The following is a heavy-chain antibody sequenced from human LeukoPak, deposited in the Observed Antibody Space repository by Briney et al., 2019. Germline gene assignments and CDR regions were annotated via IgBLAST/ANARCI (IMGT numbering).Heavy chain of an antibody. J-gene: IGHJ3*02. CDR3: AKDPTVDDAFDI. V-gene: IGHV3-23*01. D-gene: IGHD4-23*01. CDR2: ISGSGGST. CDR1: GFTFSSYA. Sequence: GGSLRLSCEASGFTFSSYAMSWVRQAPGKGLEWVSAISGSGGSTYYADSVKGRFTISRDNSKNTLYLQMNSLRAEDTAVYYCAKDPTVDDAFDIWGQGTMVTVSS.